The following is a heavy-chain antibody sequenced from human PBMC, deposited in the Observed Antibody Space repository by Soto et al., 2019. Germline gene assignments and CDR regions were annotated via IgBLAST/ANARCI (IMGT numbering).Heavy chain of an antibody. J-gene: IGHJ4*02. D-gene: IGHD4-17*01. V-gene: IGHV3-73*01. CDR1: GFTFSGSA. Sequence: GSLRLSCAASGFTFSGSAMHWVRQASGKGLEWVGRIRSKANSYATAYAASVKGRFTISRDDSKNTAYLQMNSLKTEDTAVYYCTRDYGDYPFDYWGQGTLVTVSS. CDR3: TRDYGDYPFDY. CDR2: IRSKANSYAT.